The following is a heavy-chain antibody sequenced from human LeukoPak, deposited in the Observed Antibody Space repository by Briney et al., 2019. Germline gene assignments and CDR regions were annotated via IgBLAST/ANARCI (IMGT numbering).Heavy chain of an antibody. CDR2: ISSSSSYI. CDR3: ARDGSRPVAYYFDY. D-gene: IGHD1-26*01. Sequence: PGGSLRLSCAASGFTFSSYSMNWVRQAPGKGLEWVSSISSSSSYIYYADSVKGRFTISRDNAKNSLYLQMNSLRAEDTAVYYCARDGSRPVAYYFDYWGQGTLVTVSS. CDR1: GFTFSSYS. V-gene: IGHV3-21*01. J-gene: IGHJ4*02.